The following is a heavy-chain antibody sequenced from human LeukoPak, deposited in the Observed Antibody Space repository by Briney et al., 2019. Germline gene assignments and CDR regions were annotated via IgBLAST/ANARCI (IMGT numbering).Heavy chain of an antibody. Sequence: SGGSLRLSCAASGFTFSSYGMHWVRQAPGKGLEWVTVIWYDGSNKYYADSVKGRFTISRDNSKNTLYLQMNSLRAEDTAVYYCARAERCSGGSCYPFDYWGQGTLVTVSS. J-gene: IGHJ4*02. CDR2: IWYDGSNK. CDR3: ARAERCSGGSCYPFDY. CDR1: GFTFSSYG. V-gene: IGHV3-33*01. D-gene: IGHD2-15*01.